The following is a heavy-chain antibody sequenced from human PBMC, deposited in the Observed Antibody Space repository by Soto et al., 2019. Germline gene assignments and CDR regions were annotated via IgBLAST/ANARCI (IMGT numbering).Heavy chain of an antibody. V-gene: IGHV2-5*02. CDR1: GFSLSTSGVG. Sequence: SGPTLVNPTQTLTLTCTFSGFSLSTSGVGVGWIRQPPGKALEWLALIYWDDDKHYSPSLKSRLTITKDTSKNQVVLTMTNMDPVDTATYYCAHRLGYCSGGSCYPWFDPWGQGTLVTVS. D-gene: IGHD2-15*01. J-gene: IGHJ5*02. CDR3: AHRLGYCSGGSCYPWFDP. CDR2: IYWDDDK.